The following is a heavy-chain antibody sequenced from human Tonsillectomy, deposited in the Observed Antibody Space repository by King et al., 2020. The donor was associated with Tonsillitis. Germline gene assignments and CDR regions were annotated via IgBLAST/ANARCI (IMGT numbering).Heavy chain of an antibody. Sequence: DVQLVESGGGLVQPGGSLRLSCAASGFTFSDHYMDWVRQAPGKGLEWVGRTRNKANSYTTEYAASVKGRFTISRDDSKNSLYLQMNSLKTEDTAVYYCARATPSGYYYYGMDVWGQGTTVTVSS. CDR3: ARATPSGYYYYGMDV. D-gene: IGHD3-10*01. CDR2: TRNKANSYTT. V-gene: IGHV3-72*01. J-gene: IGHJ6*02. CDR1: GFTFSDHY.